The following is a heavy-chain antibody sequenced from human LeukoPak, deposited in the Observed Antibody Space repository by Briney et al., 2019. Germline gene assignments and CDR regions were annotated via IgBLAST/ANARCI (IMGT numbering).Heavy chain of an antibody. V-gene: IGHV3-30-3*01. D-gene: IGHD6-19*01. CDR2: ISYDGSNK. J-gene: IGHJ4*02. CDR1: GFTFSSYA. CDR3: ARATAGDYFDY. Sequence: PGRSLRLSCAASGFTFSSYAMHWVRQAPGKGLEWVAVISYDGSNKYYADSVKGRFTISRDNAKNSLYLQMNSLRAEDTAVYYCARATAGDYFDYWGQGTLVTVSS.